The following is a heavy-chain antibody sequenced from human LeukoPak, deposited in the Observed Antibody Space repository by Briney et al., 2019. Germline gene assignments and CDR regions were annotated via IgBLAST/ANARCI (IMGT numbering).Heavy chain of an antibody. D-gene: IGHD3-10*01. CDR1: GGSILTYS. CDR2: IPHTGTT. J-gene: IGHJ6*02. Sequence: PSETLSLTCIVSGGSILTYSWNWIRQSPGKGLEWIGYIPHTGTTSYRSSLKSRVTISVDSSKNHFSLKLTSVTAADTAVYYCARHDYYGSGNYYYGMDVWGQGTTVTVSS. CDR3: ARHDYYGSGNYYYGMDV. V-gene: IGHV4-59*08.